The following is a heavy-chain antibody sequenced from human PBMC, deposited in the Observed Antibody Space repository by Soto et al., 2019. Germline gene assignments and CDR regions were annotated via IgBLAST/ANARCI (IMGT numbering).Heavy chain of an antibody. D-gene: IGHD5-12*01. CDR3: ARKDSGYADYMDV. V-gene: IGHV4-31*03. CDR1: GGSISRGGYY. CDR2: IYYSGGT. Sequence: QVQLQESGPGLVKPSQTLSLTCTVSGGSISRGGYYWSWIRQHPGKGLEWIGYIYYSGGTYYNPSLKSRVTISVDTYESQFSLRLSSVTAADTAVYYCARKDSGYADYMDVWGKGTTVTVSS. J-gene: IGHJ6*03.